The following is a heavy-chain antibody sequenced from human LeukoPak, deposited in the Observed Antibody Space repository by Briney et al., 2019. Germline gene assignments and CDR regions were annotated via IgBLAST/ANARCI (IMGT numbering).Heavy chain of an antibody. CDR1: GGSISSYY. V-gene: IGHV4-59*01. Sequence: SETLSLTCTVSGGSISSYYWSWIRQPPGKGLEWIGYIYYSGSTNYNPSLKSRVTISVDTSKNQFSLKLSSVTAADTAVYYCARDRYDSSGYDAFDIRGQGTMVTVSS. J-gene: IGHJ3*02. CDR2: IYYSGST. D-gene: IGHD3-22*01. CDR3: ARDRYDSSGYDAFDI.